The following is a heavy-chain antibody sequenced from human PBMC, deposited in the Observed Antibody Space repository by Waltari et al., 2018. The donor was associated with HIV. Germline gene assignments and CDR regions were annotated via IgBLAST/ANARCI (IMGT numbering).Heavy chain of an antibody. CDR2: IYYSGST. V-gene: IGHV4-39*01. CDR3: ARVLVGYYYDSSGYYYFDY. Sequence: QLQLQESGPGLVKPSETLSLTCTVSGGSISSSSYSWGWNRQPPGKGLEWIGSIYYSGSTYYNPSLKSRVTISVDTSKNQFSLKLSSVTAADTAVYYCARVLVGYYYDSSGYYYFDYWGQGTLVTVSS. D-gene: IGHD3-22*01. J-gene: IGHJ4*02. CDR1: GGSISSSSYS.